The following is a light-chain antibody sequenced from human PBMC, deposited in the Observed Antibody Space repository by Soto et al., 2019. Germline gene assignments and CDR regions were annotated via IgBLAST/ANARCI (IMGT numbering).Light chain of an antibody. V-gene: IGKV1-9*01. CDR1: QGMSSY. J-gene: IGKJ3*01. Sequence: DIPLTQSPSSLSASVGDTVTITCRASQGMSSYLAWYQQKPGKAPNLLIYAASSLKCGVPSRFSGSGSGTDFTLTISSLQPEDFATYYCQQLITYPFTFGPGTKVDI. CDR3: QQLITYPFT. CDR2: AAS.